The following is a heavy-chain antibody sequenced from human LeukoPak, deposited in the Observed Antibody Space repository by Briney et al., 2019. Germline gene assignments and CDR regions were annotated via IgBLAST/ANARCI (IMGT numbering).Heavy chain of an antibody. CDR1: GYTFIHYF. CDR3: ARDLSSTSNWELDY. V-gene: IGHV1-2*06. D-gene: IGHD7-27*01. Sequence: ASVKVSCKASGYTFIHYFIHWVRQAPGQGLEWMGRINSNTGGTEYTQKFQGRVTMTRDTSITTVYTELSSLTSDDSAVYYCARDLSSTSNWELDYWGQGNLVTVSS. CDR2: INSNTGGT. J-gene: IGHJ4*02.